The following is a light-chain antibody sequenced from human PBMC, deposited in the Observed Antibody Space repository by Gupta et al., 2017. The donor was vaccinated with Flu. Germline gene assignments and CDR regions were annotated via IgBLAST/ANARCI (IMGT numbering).Light chain of an antibody. J-gene: IGKJ1*01. CDR2: TES. Sequence: DIQMTQSPPSLSAPVGDRVTITCRASQSITSKLNWYQQKPGRAPNLLIHTESILQSGVPSRFSGSGSGTEFSLTINRLQPEDFSTYYCQQTDGTPQTFGQGTKVEI. V-gene: IGKV1-39*01. CDR1: QSITSK. CDR3: QQTDGTPQT.